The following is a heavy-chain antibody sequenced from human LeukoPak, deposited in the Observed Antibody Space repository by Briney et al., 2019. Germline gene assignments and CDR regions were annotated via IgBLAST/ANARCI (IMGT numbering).Heavy chain of an antibody. D-gene: IGHD2-15*01. J-gene: IGHJ4*02. V-gene: IGHV3-7*03. CDR1: GFTFSSYW. Sequence: GGSLRLSCAASGFTFSSYWMSWVRQAPGKGLEWVANIKQDGSEKYYVDSVKGRFTISRDNAKNSLYLQMYSLRTEDTAVYYCARGYCTGGSCYLGDFWGQGTLVTVPS. CDR3: ARGYCTGGSCYLGDF. CDR2: IKQDGSEK.